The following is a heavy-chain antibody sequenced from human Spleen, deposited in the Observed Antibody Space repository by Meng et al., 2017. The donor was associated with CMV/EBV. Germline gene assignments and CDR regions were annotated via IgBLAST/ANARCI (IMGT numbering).Heavy chain of an antibody. J-gene: IGHJ5*02. CDR1: GGSFSGYY. CDR3: ARRLRFGWFDP. CDR2: INHSGST. D-gene: IGHD5-12*01. Sequence: LTCAVYGGSFSGYYWGWIRQPPGKGLEWIGEINHSGSTNYNPSLKSRVTISVDTSKNQFSLKLSSVTAADTAVYYCARRLRFGWFDPWGQGTLVTVSS. V-gene: IGHV4-34*01.